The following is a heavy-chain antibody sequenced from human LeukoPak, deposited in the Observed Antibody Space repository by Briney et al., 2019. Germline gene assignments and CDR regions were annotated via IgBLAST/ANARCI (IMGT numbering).Heavy chain of an antibody. Sequence: SETLSLTCTVSGGSISSYCWSWIRQPPGKGLEWIGYIYYSGSTNYNPSLYSRVTISVDTSKNQFSLKLSSVTAADTAVYYCARHWFYGSGELDYWGQGTLVTVSS. CDR3: ARHWFYGSGELDY. J-gene: IGHJ4*02. D-gene: IGHD3-10*01. V-gene: IGHV4-59*08. CDR1: GGSISSYC. CDR2: IYYSGST.